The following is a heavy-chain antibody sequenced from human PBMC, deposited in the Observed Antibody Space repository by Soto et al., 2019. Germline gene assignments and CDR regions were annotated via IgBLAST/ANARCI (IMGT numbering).Heavy chain of an antibody. CDR1: GGSISSYY. CDR2: IYYSGST. Sequence: SETLSLTCTVSGGSISSYYWSWIRQPPGKGLEWIGYIYYSGSTNYNPSIKSRVTISVDTSKNQFSLHLTSVTAADTAVYYCARVRGGYTFWSGYLGGYGMDVWGQGTTVTVSS. CDR3: ARVRGGYTFWSGYLGGYGMDV. V-gene: IGHV4-59*08. J-gene: IGHJ6*02. D-gene: IGHD3-3*01.